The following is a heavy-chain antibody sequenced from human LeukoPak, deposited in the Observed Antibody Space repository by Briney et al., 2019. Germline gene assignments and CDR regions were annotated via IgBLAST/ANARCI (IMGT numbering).Heavy chain of an antibody. CDR3: ARGALKGFGELLYPNYFDY. CDR2: MNPNSGNT. V-gene: IGHV1-8*03. CDR1: GYTFTSYD. D-gene: IGHD3-10*01. J-gene: IGHJ4*02. Sequence: GASVKVSCKASGYTFTSYDINWVRQATGQGLEWMGWMNPNSGNTGYAQKFQGRVTITADESTSTAYMELSSLRSEDTAVYYCARGALKGFGELLYPNYFDYWGQGTLVTVSS.